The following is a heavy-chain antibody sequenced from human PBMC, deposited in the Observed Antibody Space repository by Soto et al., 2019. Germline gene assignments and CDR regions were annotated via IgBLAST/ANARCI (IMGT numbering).Heavy chain of an antibody. V-gene: IGHV1-69*06. D-gene: IGHD1-7*01. CDR2: IIPIFGTA. J-gene: IGHJ5*02. Sequence: QVQLVQSGAEVKKPGSSVKVSCKASGGTFSSYAISWVRQAPGQGLEWMGGIIPIFGTANYAQKLQGRVTMTTDTSTSTAYMELRSLRSDDTAVYYCARDTPRITGTTDWFDPWGQGTLVTVSS. CDR3: ARDTPRITGTTDWFDP. CDR1: GGTFSSYA.